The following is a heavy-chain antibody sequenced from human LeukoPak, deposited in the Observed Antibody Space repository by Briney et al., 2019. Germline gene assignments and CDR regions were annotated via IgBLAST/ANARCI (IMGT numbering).Heavy chain of an antibody. Sequence: GGSLRLSCAASGFTFSSYAMHWVRQAPGKGLEGVAVISYDGSNKYYADSVKGRFTISRDNSKNTLYLQMNSLRAEDTAVYYCASGGYCSGGSCQGDAFDIWGQGTMVTVSS. CDR2: ISYDGSNK. CDR3: ASGGYCSGGSCQGDAFDI. D-gene: IGHD2-15*01. CDR1: GFTFSSYA. V-gene: IGHV3-30*01. J-gene: IGHJ3*02.